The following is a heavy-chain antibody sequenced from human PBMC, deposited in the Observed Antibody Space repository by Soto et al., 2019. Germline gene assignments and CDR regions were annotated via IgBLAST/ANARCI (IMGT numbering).Heavy chain of an antibody. D-gene: IGHD3-9*01. CDR2: ISSSSSYI. CDR1: GFTFSSYS. CDR3: ARNSAPSYDILTGYYAPLCDAFDI. J-gene: IGHJ3*02. Sequence: GGSLRLSCAASGFTFSSYSMNWVRQAPGKGLEWVSSISSSSSYIYYADSVKGRFTISRDNAKNSLYLQMNSLRAEDTAVYYCARNSAPSYDILTGYYAPLCDAFDIWGRGTMVTVSS. V-gene: IGHV3-21*01.